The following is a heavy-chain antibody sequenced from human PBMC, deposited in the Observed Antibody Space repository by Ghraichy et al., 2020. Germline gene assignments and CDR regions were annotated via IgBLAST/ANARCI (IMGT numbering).Heavy chain of an antibody. CDR3: ARDLTYYYDSSGSNAFDI. CDR1: GGSVSSGSYY. J-gene: IGHJ3*02. CDR2: IYYSGST. Sequence: SETLSLTCTVSGGSVSSGSYYWSWIRQPPGKGLEWIGYIYYSGSTNYNPSLKSRVTISVDTSKNQFSLKLSSVTAADTAVYYCARDLTYYYDSSGSNAFDIWGQGTMVTVSS. D-gene: IGHD3-22*01. V-gene: IGHV4-61*01.